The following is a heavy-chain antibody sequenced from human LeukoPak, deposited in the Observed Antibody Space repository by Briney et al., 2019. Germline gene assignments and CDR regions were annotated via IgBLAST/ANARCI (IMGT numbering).Heavy chain of an antibody. CDR2: IKQDGNEK. Sequence: GRSLRLSCAASGFTFSSYAIHWVRQAPGKGLEWVANIKQDGNEKYYGDSVKGRFTISRDNAKNTLYLQINSLRAEDTAVYFCARDGAFDIWGQGTMLTVSS. V-gene: IGHV3-7*05. CDR3: ARDGAFDI. CDR1: GFTFSSYA. J-gene: IGHJ3*02.